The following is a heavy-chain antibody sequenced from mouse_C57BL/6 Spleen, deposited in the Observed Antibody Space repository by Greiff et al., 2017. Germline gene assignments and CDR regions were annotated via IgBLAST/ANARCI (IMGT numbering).Heavy chain of an antibody. J-gene: IGHJ1*03. CDR2: IEPEDGET. D-gene: IGHD5-2*01. V-gene: IGHV14-2*01. CDR3: ARWEYHWYVEV. Sequence: EVQLQESGAELVKPGASVKLSCTASGFNFKAYYMHWVKQRNEQGLEWIGRIEPEDGETKYAAKFKGKATITADTSSNTAYLQLSGLTSEDTAVYYFARWEYHWYVEVWGTGTTVTVSS. CDR1: GFNFKAYY.